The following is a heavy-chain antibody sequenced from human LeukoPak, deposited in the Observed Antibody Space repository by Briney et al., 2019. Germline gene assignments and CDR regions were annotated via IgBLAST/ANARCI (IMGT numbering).Heavy chain of an antibody. CDR2: IYTSGST. V-gene: IGHV4-4*09. Sequence: SETLSLTCAVYGGSFSGYYWSWIRQPPGKGLEWIGYIYTSGSTNYNPSLKSRVTISVDTSKNQFSLKLSSVTAADTAVYYCARHGIQLWLRGYYYYMDVWGKGTTVTVSS. D-gene: IGHD5-18*01. CDR3: ARHGIQLWLRGYYYYMDV. CDR1: GGSFSGYY. J-gene: IGHJ6*03.